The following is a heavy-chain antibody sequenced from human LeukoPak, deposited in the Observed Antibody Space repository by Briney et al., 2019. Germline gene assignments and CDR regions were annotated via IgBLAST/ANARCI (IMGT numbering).Heavy chain of an antibody. Sequence: ASVKVFCKVSGYTLTELSMHWVRQAPGKGLEWMGGFYPEDGETIYAQKFQGRVTMTEDTSTDTAYMELSSLRSEDTAVYFCATDYYGSGSYSPQAFDIWGQGTMVTVSS. CDR2: FYPEDGET. CDR1: GYTLTELS. D-gene: IGHD3-10*01. V-gene: IGHV1-24*01. J-gene: IGHJ3*02. CDR3: ATDYYGSGSYSPQAFDI.